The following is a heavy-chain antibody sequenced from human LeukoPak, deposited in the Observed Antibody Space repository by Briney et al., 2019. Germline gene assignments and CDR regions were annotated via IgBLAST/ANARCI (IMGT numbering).Heavy chain of an antibody. D-gene: IGHD4-17*01. CDR1: GGSISSSSYY. Sequence: SETLSLTCTVSGGSISSSSYYWGWIRQPPGKGLEWIGEINHSGSTNYNPSLKSRVTISVDTSKNQFSLKLSSVTAADTAVYYCARVRTTVTTGEAFDIWGQGTMVTVSS. J-gene: IGHJ3*02. CDR3: ARVRTTVTTGEAFDI. CDR2: INHSGST. V-gene: IGHV4-39*07.